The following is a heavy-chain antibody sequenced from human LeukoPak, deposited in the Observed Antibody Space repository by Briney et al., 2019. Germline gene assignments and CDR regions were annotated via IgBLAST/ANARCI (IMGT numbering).Heavy chain of an antibody. D-gene: IGHD2-2*01. CDR2: IIPIFGTA. V-gene: IGHV1-69*13. CDR3: ARVGCSSTSCYFTYNWFDH. Sequence: SVKVSRKASGGTFISYAISWVRQAPGQGLEWMGGIIPIFGTANYAQKFQGRVTITADESTSTAYMELSSLRSEDTAVYYCARVGCSSTSCYFTYNWFDHWGQGTLVTVSS. J-gene: IGHJ5*02. CDR1: GGTFISYA.